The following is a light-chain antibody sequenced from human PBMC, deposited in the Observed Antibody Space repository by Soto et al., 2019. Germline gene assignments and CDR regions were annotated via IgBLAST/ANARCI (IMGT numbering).Light chain of an antibody. CDR2: AAS. CDR1: QNISKY. V-gene: IGKV1-39*01. Sequence: DIQMTQSRSYLSASVGDRVTSTGRSSQNISKYLSWYQQKPGKAPKLLIYAASNLQSGVPSRVSGAASGTDFTLTISRLQPEDFATYYCQQSFSNPRTFGQGTKLEIK. J-gene: IGKJ2*01. CDR3: QQSFSNPRT.